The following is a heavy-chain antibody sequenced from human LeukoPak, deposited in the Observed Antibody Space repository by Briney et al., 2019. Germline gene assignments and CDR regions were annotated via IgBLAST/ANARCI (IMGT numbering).Heavy chain of an antibody. J-gene: IGHJ4*02. CDR3: ARAPWRQPEYYFDY. CDR2: TYYRSKWYN. Sequence: SQTLSLTCAISGDSVSSNSAAWHWIRQSPSRGLEWLGRTYYRSKWYNDYAVSVKSRITINPDTSKNQLSLQLNSVTPEDTAVYYCARAPWRQPEYYFDYWGQGTLVTVSS. V-gene: IGHV6-1*01. D-gene: IGHD1-1*01. CDR1: GDSVSSNSAA.